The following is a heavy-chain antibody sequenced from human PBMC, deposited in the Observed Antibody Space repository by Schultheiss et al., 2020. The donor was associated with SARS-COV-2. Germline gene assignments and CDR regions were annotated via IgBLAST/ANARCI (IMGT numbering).Heavy chain of an antibody. Sequence: SETLSLTCTVSGGSISTYYWSWIRQPPGKGLEWIGYIYYSGSTNYNPSLKSRVTISVDTSKNQFSLKLSSVTAADTAVYYCARLTPLTIFGVVTDRPDAFPIWAKG. J-gene: IGHJ3*02. CDR1: GGSISTYY. CDR2: IYYSGST. D-gene: IGHD3-3*01. V-gene: IGHV4-59*08. CDR3: ARLTPLTIFGVVTDRPDAFPI.